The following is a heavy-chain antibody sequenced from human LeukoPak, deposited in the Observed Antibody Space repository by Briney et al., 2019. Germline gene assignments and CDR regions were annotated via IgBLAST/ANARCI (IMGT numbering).Heavy chain of an antibody. CDR1: GFTFSSYG. CDR3: ARDQARLFDY. CDR2: ISYDGSNK. J-gene: IGHJ4*02. Sequence: GGSLRLSCAASGFTFSSYGMHWVRQAPGKGLEWVAVISYDGSNKYYADSVKGRFTISRDNSKNTLYLQMNSLRAEDTAVYYCARDQARLFDYWGQGTLVTVSS. V-gene: IGHV3-30*03.